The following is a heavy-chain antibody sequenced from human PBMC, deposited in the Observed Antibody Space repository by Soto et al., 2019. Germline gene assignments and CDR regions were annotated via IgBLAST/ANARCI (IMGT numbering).Heavy chain of an antibody. Sequence: QVQLVESGGGVVQPGRSLRLSCAASGFTFSSYGMHWVRQAPGKGLEWVAVIWYDGSNKYYADSVKGRFTISRDNSKNTLYLQMNSLRAEDTAVYYCAMMTTVTTGSFDYCGQGTLVTVSS. CDR2: IWYDGSNK. CDR1: GFTFSSYG. D-gene: IGHD4-17*01. J-gene: IGHJ4*02. CDR3: AMMTTVTTGSFDY. V-gene: IGHV3-33*01.